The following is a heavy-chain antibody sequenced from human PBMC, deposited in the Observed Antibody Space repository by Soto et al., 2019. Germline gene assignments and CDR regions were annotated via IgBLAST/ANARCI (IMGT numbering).Heavy chain of an antibody. V-gene: IGHV3-23*01. CDR1: GFTFGIHA. D-gene: IGHD3-10*01. CDR2: ISGTGDSS. CDR3: AKDNGNYGSGSFSH. Sequence: EVQLLESGGGLVQPGGSLRLSCAASGFTFGIHAMSWVRQAPGKGLEWVSFISGTGDSSEYANSVKGRFTISRDYSKTTVFLQMNSLRAEDTAVYFCAKDNGNYGSGSFSHWGQGTLVTVSS. J-gene: IGHJ4*02.